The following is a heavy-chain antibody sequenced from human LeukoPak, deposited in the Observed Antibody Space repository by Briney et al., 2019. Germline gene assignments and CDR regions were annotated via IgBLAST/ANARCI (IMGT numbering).Heavy chain of an antibody. CDR3: ALFDGGY. Sequence: SETLSLTCAVSGYSISSGYYWGWIRQPPGKGLEWIGSIYHSGSTYYNLSLKSRVTISVDTSKNQFSLELSSVTAADTAVYYCALFDGGYWGQGTLVTVSS. V-gene: IGHV4-38-2*01. J-gene: IGHJ4*02. CDR2: IYHSGST. D-gene: IGHD2-15*01. CDR1: GYSISSGYY.